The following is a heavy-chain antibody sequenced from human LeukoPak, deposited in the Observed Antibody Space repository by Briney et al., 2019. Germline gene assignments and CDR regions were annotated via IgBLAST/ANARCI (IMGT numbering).Heavy chain of an antibody. D-gene: IGHD1-1*01. V-gene: IGHV3-33*01. CDR3: ARWGRVATTGPYGMDV. CDR1: GFTFSSYG. J-gene: IGHJ6*02. CDR2: IWYDGSNK. Sequence: PGGSLRLSCAASGFTFSSYGMHWVRQAPGKGLEWVAVIWYDGSNKYYADSVKGRFTISRDNSKNTLYLQMNSLRAEDTAVYYCARWGRVATTGPYGMDVWGQGTTVTVSS.